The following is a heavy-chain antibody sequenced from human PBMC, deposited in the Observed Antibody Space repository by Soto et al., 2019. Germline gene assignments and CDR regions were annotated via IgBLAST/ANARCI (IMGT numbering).Heavy chain of an antibody. J-gene: IGHJ4*02. D-gene: IGHD2-15*01. Sequence: ASVKVSCKASGYTFSSYYMHWLRQAPGQGLEWMGWISAYNGNTNYAQKLQGRVTMTTDTSTSTAYMELRSLRSDDTAVYYCATTLGYCSGGSCHLSYWGQGTRVTVSS. CDR2: ISAYNGNT. CDR3: ATTLGYCSGGSCHLSY. CDR1: GYTFSSYY. V-gene: IGHV1-18*04.